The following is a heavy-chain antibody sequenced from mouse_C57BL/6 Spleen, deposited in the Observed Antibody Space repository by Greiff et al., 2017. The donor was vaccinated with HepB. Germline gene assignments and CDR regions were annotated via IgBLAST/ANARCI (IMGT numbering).Heavy chain of an antibody. V-gene: IGHV5-4*01. CDR2: ISDGGSYT. Sequence: EVQLVESGGGLVKPGGSLKLSCAASGFTFSSYAMSWVRQTPEKRLEWVATISDGGSYTYYPDNVKGRFTISRDNAKNNLYLQMSHLKSEDTAMYYCARENDGSFFDYWGQGTTLTVSS. J-gene: IGHJ2*01. D-gene: IGHD2-3*01. CDR3: ARENDGSFFDY. CDR1: GFTFSSYA.